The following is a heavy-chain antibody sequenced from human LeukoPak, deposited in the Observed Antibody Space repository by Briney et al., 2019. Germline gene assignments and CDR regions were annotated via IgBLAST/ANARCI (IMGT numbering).Heavy chain of an antibody. Sequence: GGSLRLSCEVSGLTFRIAWMSWVRQAPGKGLEWVGRIKPKGDGEATDYAAPVKGRFTISRDDSKNTLDLHMYSLKTEDTAIYSCAHIGKAPAVLVHWGQGTLVTVSS. J-gene: IGHJ4*02. D-gene: IGHD2-21*01. CDR2: IKPKGDGEAT. CDR3: AHIGKAPAVLVH. CDR1: GLTFRIAW. V-gene: IGHV3-15*01.